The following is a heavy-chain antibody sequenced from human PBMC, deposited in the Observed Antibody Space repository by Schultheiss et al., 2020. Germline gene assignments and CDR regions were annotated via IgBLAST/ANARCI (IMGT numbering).Heavy chain of an antibody. D-gene: IGHD1-7*01. CDR1: GGSVSSGSYY. V-gene: IGHV4-61*01. J-gene: IGHJ4*02. CDR3: AKTKSRGDY. Sequence: SQTLSLTCTVSGGSVSSGSYYWSWIRQPPGKGLEWIGYIYYSGSTNYNPSLKSRVTISVDKSKNQFSLKLSSVTAADTAVYYCAKTKSRGDYWGQGTLVTVSS. CDR2: IYYSGST.